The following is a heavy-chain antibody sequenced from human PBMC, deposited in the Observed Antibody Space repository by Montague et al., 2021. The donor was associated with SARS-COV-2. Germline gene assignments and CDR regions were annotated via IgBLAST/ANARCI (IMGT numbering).Heavy chain of an antibody. J-gene: IGHJ6*02. CDR2: IXWDDDK. Sequence: VKSTQTLTLTCTFSGFSLSTSGMCVSWIRQPPGKALEWLALIXWDDDKYYGTSLKTRLTISKDTSKNQVVLTMTNMDPVDTATYYCARTSVEMATIGAYYYYGMDVWGQGTTVTVSS. CDR3: ARTSVEMATIGAYYYYGMDV. V-gene: IGHV2-70*01. D-gene: IGHD5-24*01. CDR1: GFSLSTSGMC.